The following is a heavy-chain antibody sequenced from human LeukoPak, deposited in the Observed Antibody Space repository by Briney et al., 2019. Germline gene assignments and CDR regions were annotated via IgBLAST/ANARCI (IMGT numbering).Heavy chain of an antibody. CDR1: GYTFTGYY. D-gene: IGHD3-3*01. V-gene: IGHV1-2*02. CDR2: INPNSGGT. J-gene: IGHJ4*02. CDR3: ARGLHYDFWSGYWFDY. Sequence: ASVKVSCKASGYTFTGYYMHWVRQAPGQGLEWMGWINPNSGGTNYAQKFQGRVTITADESTSTAYMELSSLRSEDTAVYYCARGLHYDFWSGYWFDYWGQGTLVTVSS.